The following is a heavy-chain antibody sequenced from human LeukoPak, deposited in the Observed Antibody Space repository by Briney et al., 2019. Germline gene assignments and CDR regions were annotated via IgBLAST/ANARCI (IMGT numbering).Heavy chain of an antibody. D-gene: IGHD3-3*01. Sequence: GASVKVSCKASGYTFTSYGISWVRQAPGQGLEWMGWISAYNGNTNYAKKLQGRVTMTTDTSTSTAYMELRSLRSDDTAVYYCARCPDDFWSGYHYGMDVWGQGTTVTVSS. V-gene: IGHV1-18*01. CDR2: ISAYNGNT. J-gene: IGHJ6*02. CDR1: GYTFTSYG. CDR3: ARCPDDFWSGYHYGMDV.